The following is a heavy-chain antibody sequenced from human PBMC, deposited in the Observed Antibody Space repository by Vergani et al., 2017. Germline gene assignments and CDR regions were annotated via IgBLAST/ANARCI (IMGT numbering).Heavy chain of an antibody. Sequence: EVQLVQSGAEVKKPGESLKISCKGSGYSFTSYWIGWVRQMPGKGLEWMGILYPGDSDTRYSPSFQGQVTISADKSLSTAYLQWSSLKASDTAMYYCARVHRQLHMYNWFDPWGQGTLVTVSA. CDR1: GYSFTSYW. CDR2: LYPGDSDT. CDR3: ARVHRQLHMYNWFDP. V-gene: IGHV5-51*01. D-gene: IGHD2-2*01. J-gene: IGHJ5*02.